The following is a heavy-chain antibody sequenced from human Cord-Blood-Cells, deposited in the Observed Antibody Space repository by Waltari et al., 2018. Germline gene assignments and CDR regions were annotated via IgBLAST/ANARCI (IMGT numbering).Heavy chain of an antibody. CDR2: INAGNGNT. D-gene: IGHD1-26*01. CDR3: ARDKVRGGSYNWFDP. V-gene: IGHV1-3*01. CDR1: GYTFTSHA. Sequence: QVQLVQSGAEVKKPGASVKVSCKASGYTFTSHAMHWVRQAPGQRLEWMGWINAGNGNTKYSQKFQGRVTITRDTSASTAYMELSSLRSEDTAVYYCARDKVRGGSYNWFDPWGQGTLVTVSS. J-gene: IGHJ5*02.